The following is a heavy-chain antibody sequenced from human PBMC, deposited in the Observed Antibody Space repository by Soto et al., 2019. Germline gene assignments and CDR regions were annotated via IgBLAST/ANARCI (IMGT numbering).Heavy chain of an antibody. CDR3: ARALQWFDAFDI. D-gene: IGHD3-3*01. Sequence: PGGSLRLSCAASGFTFSSYAMHWVRQAPGKGLEWVAVISYDGSNKYYADSVKGRFTISRDNSKNTLYLQMNSPRAEDTAVYYCARALQWFDAFDIWGQGTMVTVSS. CDR2: ISYDGSNK. V-gene: IGHV3-30-3*01. CDR1: GFTFSSYA. J-gene: IGHJ3*02.